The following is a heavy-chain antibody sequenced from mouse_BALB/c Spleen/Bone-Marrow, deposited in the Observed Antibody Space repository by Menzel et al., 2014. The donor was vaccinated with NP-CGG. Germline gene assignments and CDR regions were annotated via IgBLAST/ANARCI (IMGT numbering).Heavy chain of an antibody. CDR3: ARGYSCYFDV. CDR1: GYTFTDYN. CDR2: IHPYNGGT. V-gene: IGHV1S29*02. D-gene: IGHD2-3*01. J-gene: IGHJ1*01. Sequence: VQLRKSAPELVKHRASVRMSCKASGYTFTDYNMHWVKQSHGKSLEWIGYIHPYNGGTGYNQKFKSKATLTVDNSSSTAYMELRSLTSEDSAVYYCARGYSCYFDVWGAGPPVTDSS.